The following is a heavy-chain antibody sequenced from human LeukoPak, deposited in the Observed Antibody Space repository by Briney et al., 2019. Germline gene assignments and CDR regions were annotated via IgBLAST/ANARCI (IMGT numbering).Heavy chain of an antibody. CDR3: ASAYCGGDCYLTYYYYYYMDV. CDR1: GFIVSTNY. D-gene: IGHD2-21*01. CDR2: LYSGGTT. V-gene: IGHV3-66*01. Sequence: GGSLRLSCAASGFIVSTNYMSWVRQAPGKGLEWVSVLYSGGTTYYADSVKGRFTISRDNAKNSLYLQMNSLRAEDTAVYYCASAYCGGDCYLTYYYYYYMDVWGRGTTVTVSS. J-gene: IGHJ6*03.